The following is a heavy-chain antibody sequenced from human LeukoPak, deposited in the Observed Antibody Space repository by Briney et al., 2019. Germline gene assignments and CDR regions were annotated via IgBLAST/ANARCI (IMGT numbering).Heavy chain of an antibody. D-gene: IGHD1-1*01. CDR2: INQDGGEK. J-gene: IGHJ3*02. CDR3: AREPGLGYAFDI. V-gene: IGHV3-7*01. Sequence: GGSLRLSCVVFGFAISSSWMTWVRQVPGKGLEWVANINQDGGEKHYVDSVRGRFTISRDNAKDSLYLQMNSLGAEDTAVYYCAREPGLGYAFDIWGQGTKVTVSS. CDR1: GFAISSSW.